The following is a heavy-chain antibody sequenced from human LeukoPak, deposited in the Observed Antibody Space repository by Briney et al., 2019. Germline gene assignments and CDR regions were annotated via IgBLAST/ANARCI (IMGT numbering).Heavy chain of an antibody. CDR1: GFTFSSYA. J-gene: IGHJ4*02. CDR3: ARCYDSSGYYFGPPLD. D-gene: IGHD3-22*01. Sequence: GGFLRLSCAASGFTFSSYAMHWVRQAPGKGLEYVSAISSNGGSTYYANSVKGRFTISRDNSKNTLYLQMGSLRAEDMAVYYCARCYDSSGYYFGPPLDWGQGTLVTVSS. CDR2: ISSNGGST. V-gene: IGHV3-64*01.